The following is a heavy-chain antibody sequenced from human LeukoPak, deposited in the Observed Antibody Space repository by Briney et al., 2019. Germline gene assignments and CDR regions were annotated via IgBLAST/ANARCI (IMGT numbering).Heavy chain of an antibody. V-gene: IGHV3-21*01. CDR2: ISSSSSYI. J-gene: IGHJ4*02. D-gene: IGHD2-2*01. CDR1: GFTFSSYS. Sequence: GGSLRLSCAASGFTFSSYSMNWVRQAPGKGLEWVSSISSSSSYIYYADSVKGRFTISRDNAKNSLYLQMNSLGAEDTAVYYCARDGWSCSSTSCPGTYYFDYWGQGTLATVSS. CDR3: ARDGWSCSSTSCPGTYYFDY.